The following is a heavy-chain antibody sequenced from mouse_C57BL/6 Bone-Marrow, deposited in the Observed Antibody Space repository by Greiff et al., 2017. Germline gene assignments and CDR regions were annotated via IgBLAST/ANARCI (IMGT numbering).Heavy chain of an antibody. D-gene: IGHD2-4*01. J-gene: IGHJ3*01. CDR3: AREDDYDEEC. Sequence: VMLVESGAELARPGASVKLSCKASGYTFTSYGISWVKQRTGQGLEWIGEIYPRSGNTYYNEKFKGKATLTADKSSSTAYMELRSLTSEDSAVYFCAREDDYDEECWGQGTLVTVSA. CDR1: GYTFTSYG. V-gene: IGHV1-81*01. CDR2: IYPRSGNT.